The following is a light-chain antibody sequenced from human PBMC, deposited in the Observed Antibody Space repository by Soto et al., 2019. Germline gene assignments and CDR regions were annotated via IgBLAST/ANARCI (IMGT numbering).Light chain of an antibody. CDR3: CSYAGDSADVV. J-gene: IGLJ2*01. Sequence: QLVLTQPASVSGSPGQSITISCTGTSSDVGSYKLVSWYQQHPDKAPKLIIYEGNKRPSGVSNRFSGSKSGDTASLTISGLQAEDEADYYCCSYAGDSADVVFGGGTKLTVL. CDR2: EGN. CDR1: SSDVGSYKL. V-gene: IGLV2-23*01.